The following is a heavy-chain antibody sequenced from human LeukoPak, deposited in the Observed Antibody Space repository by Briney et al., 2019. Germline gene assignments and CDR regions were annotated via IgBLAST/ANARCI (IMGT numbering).Heavy chain of an antibody. V-gene: IGHV4-39*01. J-gene: IGHJ4*02. Sequence: SETLSLTCTVSGGSIRSSSYYWGWIRQPPGKGLEWIGSIYYSGSTYYNPSLKSRVTISVDTSKNQFSLKLSSVTAADTAVYYCARLGTGTNCFDYWGQGTLVTFSS. CDR1: GGSIRSSSYY. CDR3: ARLGTGTNCFDY. CDR2: IYYSGST. D-gene: IGHD1/OR15-1a*01.